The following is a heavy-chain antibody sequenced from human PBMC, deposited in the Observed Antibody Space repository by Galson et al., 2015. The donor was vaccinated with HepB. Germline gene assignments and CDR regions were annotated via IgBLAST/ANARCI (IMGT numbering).Heavy chain of an antibody. Sequence: SLTCTVSGGSISSYYWSWIRQPPGKGLEWIGYIYYSGSTNYNPSLKSRVTISVDTSKNQFSLKLSSATAADTAVYYCARGPQVGPFDYWGQGTLVTVSS. CDR3: ARGPQVGPFDY. V-gene: IGHV4-59*01. CDR2: IYYSGST. J-gene: IGHJ4*02. CDR1: GGSISSYY.